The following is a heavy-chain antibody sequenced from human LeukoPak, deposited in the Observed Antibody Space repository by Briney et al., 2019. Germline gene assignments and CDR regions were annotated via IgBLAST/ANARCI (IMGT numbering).Heavy chain of an antibody. CDR3: AKGYYYGSGSYAFDP. J-gene: IGHJ5*02. CDR2: ISWNSGSI. CDR1: GFTFDDYA. V-gene: IGHV3-9*01. Sequence: GGSLRLSCAASGFTFDDYAMHWVRQAPGKGLEWVSGISWNSGSIGYADSVKGRFTISRDNAKNSLYLQMNSLRAEDTALYYCAKGYYYGSGSYAFDPWGQGTLVTVSS. D-gene: IGHD3-10*01.